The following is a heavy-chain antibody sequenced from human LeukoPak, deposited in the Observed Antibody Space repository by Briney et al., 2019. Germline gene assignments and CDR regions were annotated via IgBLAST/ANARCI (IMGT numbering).Heavy chain of an antibody. V-gene: IGHV3-30-3*01. Sequence: PGGSLRLSCAASGFTFSSYALGPPGSRQGAGVVAVISYDGSNKYYADSVKGRFTISRDNSKNTLYLQMNSLRAEDTAVYYCARVGQIDYWGQGTLVTVSS. CDR1: GFTFSSYA. J-gene: IGHJ4*02. CDR3: ARVGQIDY. CDR2: ISYDGSNK. D-gene: IGHD3-16*01.